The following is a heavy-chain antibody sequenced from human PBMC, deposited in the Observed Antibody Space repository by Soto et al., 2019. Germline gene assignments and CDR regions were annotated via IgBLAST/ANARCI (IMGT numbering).Heavy chain of an antibody. V-gene: IGHV3-23*01. J-gene: IGHJ4*02. CDR3: AKAGPIVVVPAAMFDY. CDR1: GFTFSSYA. D-gene: IGHD2-2*01. Sequence: GGSLRLSCAASGFTFSSYARSWVRQAPGKGLEWVSAISGSGGSTYYADSVKGRFTISRDNSKNTLYLQKNSLRAEDTAVYYCAKAGPIVVVPAAMFDYWGQGTLVTVSS. CDR2: ISGSGGST.